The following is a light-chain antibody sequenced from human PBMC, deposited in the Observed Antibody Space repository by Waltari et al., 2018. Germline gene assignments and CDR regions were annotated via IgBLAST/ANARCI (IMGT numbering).Light chain of an antibody. CDR2: KDT. Sequence: SYELTQPPSVSVSPGQTATITCSGDALPKQYAFWYQQKPGQAPVLMTYKDTERPSGIPDRFSGSTSGTTVTLTISGVQAEDEADYDCQSADSTSTHVVFGGGTKLTVL. J-gene: IGLJ2*01. CDR1: ALPKQY. CDR3: QSADSTSTHVV. V-gene: IGLV3-25*03.